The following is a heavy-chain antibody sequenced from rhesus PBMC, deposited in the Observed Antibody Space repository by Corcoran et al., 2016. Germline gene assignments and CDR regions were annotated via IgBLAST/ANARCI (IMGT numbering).Heavy chain of an antibody. CDR3: ARCGVNTATRGFDV. D-gene: IGHD4-23*01. V-gene: IGHV2-174*01. CDR1: GFSLTTSGMG. Sequence: QVTLKESGPALVKPTQTPTLTCTFSGFSLTTSGMGVGWIRQPPGKALEWLALIYWDDDKRYNTSLKSRLTISKDTSKNQVVLTITNMDPVDTATYYCARCGVNTATRGFDVWGPGVLVTVSS. J-gene: IGHJ5-1*01. CDR2: IYWDDDK.